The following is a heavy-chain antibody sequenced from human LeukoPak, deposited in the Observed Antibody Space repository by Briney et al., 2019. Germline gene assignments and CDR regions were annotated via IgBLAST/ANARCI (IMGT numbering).Heavy chain of an antibody. J-gene: IGHJ3*02. Sequence: SETLSLTCAVYVGSFSGYYWSWIRQPPGKGLEWIGEINDGGRTSYNPSFKSRVTISIDTSKNQFSLKLSSVTAADTAVYYCAKTMIAHPDAFDIWGQGTMVTVSS. CDR1: VGSFSGYY. D-gene: IGHD3-22*01. CDR2: INDGGRT. V-gene: IGHV4-34*01. CDR3: AKTMIAHPDAFDI.